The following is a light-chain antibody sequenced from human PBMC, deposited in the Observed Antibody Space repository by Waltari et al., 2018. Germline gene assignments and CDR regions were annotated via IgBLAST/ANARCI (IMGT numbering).Light chain of an antibody. CDR2: SNN. CDR1: SSNIGSNT. Sequence: QSVLTQPPSASGTPGQRVTIPCSGSSSNIGSNTVNWYQQLPGTAPKLLIYSNNQRPSGVPDLFSGSKSGTSASLAISGLQSEDEADYYCAAWDDSLNGQVFGTGTKVTVL. CDR3: AAWDDSLNGQV. V-gene: IGLV1-44*01. J-gene: IGLJ1*01.